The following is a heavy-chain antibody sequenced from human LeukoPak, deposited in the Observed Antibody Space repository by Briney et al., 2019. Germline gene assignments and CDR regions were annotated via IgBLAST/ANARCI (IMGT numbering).Heavy chain of an antibody. J-gene: IGHJ4*02. CDR1: GFTFSDYH. Sequence: GGSLRLSCAASGFTFSDYHMSWIRQAPGKGLEWVSYISSSGSYTNYADSVKGRFTISRDNAKNSLYLQMNSLRAEDTAVYYCERGKFDYWGQGTLVTVSS. CDR2: ISSSGSYT. V-gene: IGHV3-11*05. CDR3: ERGKFDY.